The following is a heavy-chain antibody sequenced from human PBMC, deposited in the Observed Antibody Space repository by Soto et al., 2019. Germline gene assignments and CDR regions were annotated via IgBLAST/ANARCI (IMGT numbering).Heavy chain of an antibody. J-gene: IGHJ5*02. D-gene: IGHD6-13*01. V-gene: IGHV4-34*01. CDR1: GGSFSGYY. CDR2: INHSGST. CDR3: ARYSSSWYGWFDP. Sequence: QVQLQQWGAGLLKPSETLSLTCAVYGGSFSGYYWSWIRQPPGKGLEWIGEINHSGSTNYNPSLKSRVTISVDTSKNQFSLKLSSVTAADTAVYYCARYSSSWYGWFDPWGQGTLVTVSS.